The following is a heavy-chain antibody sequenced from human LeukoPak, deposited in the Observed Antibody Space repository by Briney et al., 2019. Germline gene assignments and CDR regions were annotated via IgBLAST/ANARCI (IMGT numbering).Heavy chain of an antibody. CDR1: GGSISSYY. D-gene: IGHD2-21*02. Sequence: PSETLSLTCTVSGGSISSYYWSWIRQPPGKGLEWIGYIYYSGSTNYNPSLKSRVTISVDTSKNQFSLKLSSVTAADTAVYYCARFVVVTANFDYWGQGTLVTVSS. J-gene: IGHJ4*02. CDR3: ARFVVVTANFDY. CDR2: IYYSGST. V-gene: IGHV4-59*08.